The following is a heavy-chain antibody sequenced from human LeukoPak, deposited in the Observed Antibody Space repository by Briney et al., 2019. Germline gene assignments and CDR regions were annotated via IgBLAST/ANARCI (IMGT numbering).Heavy chain of an antibody. CDR1: GGSISSSSYY. CDR2: IYYSGST. V-gene: IGHV4-39*01. D-gene: IGHD6-19*01. J-gene: IGHJ4*02. Sequence: SETLSLTCTVSGGSISSSSYYWGWIRQPPGKGLEWIGSIYYSGSTYYNPSLKSRVTISVDTSKNQFSLKLSSVTAADTAVYYCARFRLIAVGGFDYWGQGTLVTVSS. CDR3: ARFRLIAVGGFDY.